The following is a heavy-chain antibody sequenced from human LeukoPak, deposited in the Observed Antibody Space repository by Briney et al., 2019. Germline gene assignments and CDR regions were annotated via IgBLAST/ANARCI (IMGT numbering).Heavy chain of an antibody. CDR3: TTDFTNYYDSSGYYYNDY. Sequence: GGSLRLSCAASGFTFINAWLSWVRQAPGKGLEWVGRIKSKADGETTDYAAPVKGRFTISRDDSKNTLYLQMNSLKTEDTAVYYCTTDFTNYYDSSGYYYNDYWGQGTLVTVSS. D-gene: IGHD3-22*01. CDR1: GFTFINAW. V-gene: IGHV3-15*01. J-gene: IGHJ4*02. CDR2: IKSKADGETT.